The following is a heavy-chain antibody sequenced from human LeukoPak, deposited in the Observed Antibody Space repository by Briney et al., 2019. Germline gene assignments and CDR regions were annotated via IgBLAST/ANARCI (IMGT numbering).Heavy chain of an antibody. CDR1: GFTFTYYG. CDR3: AKDDAWLRFGE. CDR2: VRSDGSDK. V-gene: IGHV3-30*02. J-gene: IGHJ4*02. D-gene: IGHD3-10*01. Sequence: GGSLRLSCGASGFTFTYYGMHWVRQAPGKGLEWVTFVRSDGSDKYYADSVKGRFTISRDNSKNTLYLEVISLTAEDTAVYYCAKDDAWLRFGEWSQGTLVTVSS.